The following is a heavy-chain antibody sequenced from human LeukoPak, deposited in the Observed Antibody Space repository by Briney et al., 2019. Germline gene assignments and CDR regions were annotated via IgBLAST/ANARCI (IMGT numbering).Heavy chain of an antibody. CDR2: VKLDGSEK. V-gene: IGHV3-7*03. J-gene: IGHJ4*02. D-gene: IGHD3-10*01. Sequence: GRSLRLSCAASGFTFSSYGMHWVRQAPGKGLEWVANVKLDGSEKYYVDSVRGRFTISRDNAKNSLYLQMNSLRAEDTALYYCAKGHGSGSYSGYFDYWGQGTLVTVSS. CDR3: AKGHGSGSYSGYFDY. CDR1: GFTFSSYG.